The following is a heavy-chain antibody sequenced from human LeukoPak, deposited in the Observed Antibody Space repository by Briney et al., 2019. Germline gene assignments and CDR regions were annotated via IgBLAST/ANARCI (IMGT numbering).Heavy chain of an antibody. D-gene: IGHD3-10*01. CDR1: GDSISRSTYY. Sequence: SETLSLTCTVSGDSISRSTYYWAWIRQPPGKGLEWIGSIYYSGSTYYNPSLKSRVTISVDTSKNQFSLKLSSVTAADTAVYYCARLLWFGEFGYWGQGTLVTVSS. CDR2: IYYSGST. J-gene: IGHJ4*02. CDR3: ARLLWFGEFGY. V-gene: IGHV4-39*01.